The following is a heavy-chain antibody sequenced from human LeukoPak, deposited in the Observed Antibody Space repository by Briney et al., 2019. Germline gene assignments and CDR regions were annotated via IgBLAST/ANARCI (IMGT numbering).Heavy chain of an antibody. Sequence: ASVKVSCMASLYTFTRYGISWVRPAPGQGREWMGWISPYNGNTNYAQKLQGRVTMTTDTSTSTAYMELRSLRSDDTAVYYCARGGYCGSTSCYYYFDYGGEGTLVTVSS. CDR3: ARGGYCGSTSCYYYFDY. J-gene: IGHJ4*02. CDR2: ISPYNGNT. D-gene: IGHD2-2*01. CDR1: LYTFTRYG. V-gene: IGHV1-18*01.